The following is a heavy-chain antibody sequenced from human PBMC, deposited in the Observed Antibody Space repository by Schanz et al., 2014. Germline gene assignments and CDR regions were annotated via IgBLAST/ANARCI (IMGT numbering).Heavy chain of an antibody. Sequence: QVQLQESGPGLVQPSETLSLTCTVSGGSLSSYYWSWIRQSPGKGLEWIGYIYYSGSTNYNPSLKSRVNISLDTSKNQFSLRLISVTAADTAVYYCARVASCDFWSGYYTATPYHVMDVWGQGITVTVSS. D-gene: IGHD3-3*01. CDR3: ARVASCDFWSGYYTATPYHVMDV. V-gene: IGHV4-59*01. J-gene: IGHJ6*02. CDR2: IYYSGST. CDR1: GGSLSSYY.